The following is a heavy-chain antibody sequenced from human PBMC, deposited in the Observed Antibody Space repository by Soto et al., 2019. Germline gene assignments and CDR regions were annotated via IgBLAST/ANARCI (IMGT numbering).Heavy chain of an antibody. D-gene: IGHD3-10*01. CDR2: INGDGSRS. Sequence: EVQLVESGGGLVQPGGSLRLSCATSGFTFSDYWIHWVRQAPGKGLVWVSRINGDGSRSDYADSVKGRFTIYRDNAEXXXXXXMNSLSAEDTAVYFCARGIRGKYGMDVWGHGTTITVSS. V-gene: IGHV3-74*01. CDR3: ARGIRGKYGMDV. CDR1: GFTFSDYW. J-gene: IGHJ6*02.